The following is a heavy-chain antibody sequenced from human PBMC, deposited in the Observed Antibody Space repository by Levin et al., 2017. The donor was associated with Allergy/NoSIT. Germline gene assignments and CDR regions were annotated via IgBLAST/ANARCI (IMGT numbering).Heavy chain of an antibody. Sequence: SETLSLTCTVSGGSISSSSYYWGWIRQPPGKGLEWIGSIYYSGSTYYNPSLKSRVTISVDTSKNQFSLKLSSVTAADTAVYYCARRGVRRSDNRAVAFDPWGQGTLVTVSS. V-gene: IGHV4-39*01. J-gene: IGHJ5*02. D-gene: IGHD6-19*01. CDR1: GGSISSSSYY. CDR2: IYYSGST. CDR3: ARRGVRRSDNRAVAFDP.